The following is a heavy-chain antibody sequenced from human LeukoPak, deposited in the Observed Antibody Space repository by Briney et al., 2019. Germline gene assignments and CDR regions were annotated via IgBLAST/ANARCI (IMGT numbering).Heavy chain of an antibody. CDR1: GGSISSYY. Sequence: SETPSLTCTVSGGSISSYYWSWIRQPPGKGLEWIGYIYYSGSTNYNPSLKSRVTISVDTSKSQFSLKLSSVTAADTAVYYCARDGGTYYDFWSGYYPRNYYYMDVWGKGTTVTVSS. D-gene: IGHD3-3*01. CDR2: IYYSGST. CDR3: ARDGGTYYDFWSGYYPRNYYYMDV. J-gene: IGHJ6*03. V-gene: IGHV4-59*01.